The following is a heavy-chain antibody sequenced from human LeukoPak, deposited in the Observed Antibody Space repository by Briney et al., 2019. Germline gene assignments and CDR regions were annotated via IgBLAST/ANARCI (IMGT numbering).Heavy chain of an antibody. J-gene: IGHJ4*02. V-gene: IGHV3-23*01. CDR2: KRGSGGSR. D-gene: IGHD1-26*01. CDR3: AKDRKIVGATDYFDY. CDR1: GFTFSSYS. Sequence: GGSLRLFCAASGFTFSSYSMSWVRQAPGKGLEWVSAKRGSGGSRYYADFVEGRFTISRDNSKNTLYLQMNSLRSEDTAVYYCAKDRKIVGATDYFDYWGQGTLVTVSS.